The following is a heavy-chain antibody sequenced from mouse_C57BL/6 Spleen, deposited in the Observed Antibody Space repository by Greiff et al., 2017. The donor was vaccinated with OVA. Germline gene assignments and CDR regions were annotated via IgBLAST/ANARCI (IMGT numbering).Heavy chain of an antibody. Sequence: VQLKESGGGLVKPGGSLKLSCAASGFTFSSYTMSWVRQTPEKRLEWVATISGGGGNTYYPDSVKGRFTISRDNAKNTLYLQMSSLRSEDTALYYCAKRDGRTYFDYWGQGTTLTVSS. CDR1: GFTFSSYT. J-gene: IGHJ2*01. D-gene: IGHD1-1*01. CDR2: ISGGGGNT. V-gene: IGHV5-9*01. CDR3: AKRDGRTYFDY.